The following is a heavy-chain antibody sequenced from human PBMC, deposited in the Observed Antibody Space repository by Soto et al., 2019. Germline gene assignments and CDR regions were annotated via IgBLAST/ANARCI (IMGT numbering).Heavy chain of an antibody. Sequence: SETLSLTCTVSGASIITDSYFWAWIRQSPRRGLELIGSISYSGRTYDNPSLQSRVTISIDASKNQFSLKLTSVTTADTAVYYCARRRASDYGGNHHPYYFDRWGQGALVTVSS. J-gene: IGHJ4*02. V-gene: IGHV4-39*01. CDR3: ARRRASDYGGNHHPYYFDR. D-gene: IGHD4-17*01. CDR1: GASIITDSYF. CDR2: ISYSGRT.